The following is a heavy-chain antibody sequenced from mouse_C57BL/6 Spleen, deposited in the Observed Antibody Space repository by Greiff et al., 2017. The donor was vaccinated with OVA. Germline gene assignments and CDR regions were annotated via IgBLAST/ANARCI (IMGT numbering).Heavy chain of an antibody. CDR3: ARDDDYPFAY. Sequence: EVMLVESGPGMVKPSQSLSLTCTVTGYSITSGYDWHWIRHFPGNKLEWMGYISYSGSTNYNPSLKSRISITHDTSKNHFFLKLNSVTTEDTATYYCARDDDYPFAYWGQGTLVTVSA. CDR1: GYSITSGYD. D-gene: IGHD2-4*01. V-gene: IGHV3-1*01. J-gene: IGHJ3*01. CDR2: ISYSGST.